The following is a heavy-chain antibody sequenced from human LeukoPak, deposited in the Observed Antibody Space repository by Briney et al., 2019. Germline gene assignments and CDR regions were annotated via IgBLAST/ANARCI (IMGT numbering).Heavy chain of an antibody. Sequence: SETLSLTCTVSRYSISSGYYWGWIRQPPGKGLEWIGYIYYSGSTSYNPSLKSRVTISVDTSKNQFSLKLSSVTAADTAVYYCARDFCGGDCYSGYFDYWGQGTLVTVSS. J-gene: IGHJ4*02. CDR1: RYSISSGYY. CDR2: IYYSGST. D-gene: IGHD2-21*02. CDR3: ARDFCGGDCYSGYFDY. V-gene: IGHV4-38-2*02.